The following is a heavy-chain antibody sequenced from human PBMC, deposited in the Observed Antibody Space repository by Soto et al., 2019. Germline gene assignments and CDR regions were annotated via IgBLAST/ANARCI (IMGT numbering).Heavy chain of an antibody. CDR3: ARVLNSDSRSFCYFAY. CDR1: GYTFSDYG. J-gene: IGHJ4*02. CDR2: VSTYNTNT. D-gene: IGHD3-22*01. Sequence: QVQLVQSGPEVKMPGASVKVSCKTSGYTFSDYGLAWLRQTPGQRPEWMGWVSTYNTNTNYAQKFQGRVTMTTDTSTTTTSMELGVFTSDDAAVYYCARVLNSDSRSFCYFAYGGQGTLVTVSS. V-gene: IGHV1-18*01.